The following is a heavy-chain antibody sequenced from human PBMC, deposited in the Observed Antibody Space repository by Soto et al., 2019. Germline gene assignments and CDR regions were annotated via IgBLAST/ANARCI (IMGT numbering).Heavy chain of an antibody. CDR2: ISYDGSNK. V-gene: IGHV3-30*18. CDR1: GFTFSSYG. CDR3: AKDLSLKAIEYYFDY. D-gene: IGHD3-22*01. Sequence: QVQLVESGGGVVQPGRSLRLSCAAYGFTFSSYGMHWVRQAPGKGLEWVAVISYDGSNKYYADSVKGRFTISRDNSKNTLYLQMNSLRAEDTAVYYCAKDLSLKAIEYYFDYWGQGTLVTVSS. J-gene: IGHJ4*02.